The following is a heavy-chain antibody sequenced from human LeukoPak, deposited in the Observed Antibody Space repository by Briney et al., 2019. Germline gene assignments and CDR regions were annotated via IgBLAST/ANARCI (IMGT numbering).Heavy chain of an antibody. V-gene: IGHV4-30-4*08. CDR3: ARDFGYYDNTDY. D-gene: IGHD3-22*01. J-gene: IGHJ4*02. Sequence: SQTLSLTCTVSGGSISSGDYYWSWIRQPPGKGLEWIVCIYYSGSTYYNPSLKSRVTISVDTSKNQFSLKLSSVTAADTAVYYCARDFGYYDNTDYWGQGTLVTVSS. CDR1: GGSISSGDYY. CDR2: IYYSGST.